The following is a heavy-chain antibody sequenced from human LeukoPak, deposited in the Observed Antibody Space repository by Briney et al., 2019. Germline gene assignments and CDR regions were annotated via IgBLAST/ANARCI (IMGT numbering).Heavy chain of an antibody. V-gene: IGHV4-61*02. J-gene: IGHJ6*02. CDR2: IYTSGST. D-gene: IGHD3-22*01. CDR1: GGSISSGSYY. CDR3: ARDQRDYDSSGYLYYYYAMDV. Sequence: SETLSLTCTVSGGSISSGSYYWSWIRQPAGKGLEWIGRIYTSGSTNYNPSLKSRVTISVDTSKNQFSLKLSSVTAADTAVYYCARDQRDYDSSGYLYYYYAMDVWGQGTTVTVSS.